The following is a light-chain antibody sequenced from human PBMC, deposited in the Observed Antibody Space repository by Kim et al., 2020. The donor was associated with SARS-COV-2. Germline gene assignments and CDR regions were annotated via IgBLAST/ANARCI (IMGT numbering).Light chain of an antibody. CDR2: GKN. J-gene: IGLJ3*02. V-gene: IGLV3-19*01. CDR3: NSRDSSGNPNWV. Sequence: LGQTVRITCQGDSLRSYYASWYQQKPGQAPVLVIYGKNNRPSGIPDRFSGYSSGNTAFLTITGDQAEDEADYYCNSRDSSGNPNWVFGGGTKLTVL. CDR1: SLRSYY.